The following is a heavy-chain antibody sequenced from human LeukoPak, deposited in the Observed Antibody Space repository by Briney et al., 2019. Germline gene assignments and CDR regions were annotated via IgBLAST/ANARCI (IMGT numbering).Heavy chain of an antibody. CDR3: ARSEWLTDFDY. J-gene: IGHJ4*02. Sequence: GGSLRLSCAASGFTFSTYSMNWVRQAPGKGLEWLSYISSNGRTIYYADSVKGRFTISRDHAKTSLFLQMNGLRDEDTAVYYCARSEWLTDFDYWGQGTLVTVSS. CDR2: ISSNGRTI. V-gene: IGHV3-48*02. D-gene: IGHD6-19*01. CDR1: GFTFSTYS.